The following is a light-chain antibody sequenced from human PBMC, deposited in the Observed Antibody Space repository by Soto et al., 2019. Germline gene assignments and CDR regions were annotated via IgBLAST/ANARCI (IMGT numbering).Light chain of an antibody. CDR1: QSISSW. J-gene: IGKJ1*01. Sequence: DIQMTQSPPTLSASVGDRVTITCWASQSISSWLACYQQRPGKAPNLLIYDVSSLESGVPSRFSGSGSGTEFTLTISSLQPDDFATYYCQQYTNYPWTFGQGTKVEIK. CDR3: QQYTNYPWT. CDR2: DVS. V-gene: IGKV1-5*01.